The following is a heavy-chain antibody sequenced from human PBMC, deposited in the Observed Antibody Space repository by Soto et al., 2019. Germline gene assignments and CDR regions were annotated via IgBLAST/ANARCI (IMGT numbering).Heavy chain of an antibody. CDR1: GFTFSSYD. Sequence: EVQLVESGGGLVQPGGSLRLSCAASGFTFSSYDMHWVRQATGKGLEWVSAIGTAGDTYYPGSVKGRFTISRDNAKNTVYLQMSSLRAEDTAVYYCARDGEGFWGQGTLVTVSS. CDR3: ARDGEGF. CDR2: IGTAGDT. J-gene: IGHJ4*02. D-gene: IGHD2-21*01. V-gene: IGHV3-13*01.